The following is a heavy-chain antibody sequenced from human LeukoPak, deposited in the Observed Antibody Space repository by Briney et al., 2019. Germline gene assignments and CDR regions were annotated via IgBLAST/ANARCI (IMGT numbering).Heavy chain of an antibody. Sequence: GESLKISCKGSGYSFTSYWIGWVRQLPGKGLEGMGIIYPGDSDTRYSPSFQGQVTFSADKSISTAYLQWSSLKASDTAMYYCATSGYSYGSPMDVWGQGTTVTVSS. CDR3: ATSGYSYGSPMDV. J-gene: IGHJ6*02. CDR1: GYSFTSYW. CDR2: IYPGDSDT. D-gene: IGHD5-18*01. V-gene: IGHV5-51*01.